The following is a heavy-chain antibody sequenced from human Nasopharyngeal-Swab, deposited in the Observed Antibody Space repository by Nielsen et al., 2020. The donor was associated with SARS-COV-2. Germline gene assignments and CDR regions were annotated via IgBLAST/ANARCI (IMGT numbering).Heavy chain of an antibody. CDR2: ISSNGGST. CDR3: VKLDGYNDY. V-gene: IGHV3-64D*08. CDR1: GFTFSNHW. Sequence: GESLKISCAASGFTFSNHWMHWVRQAPGKGLEYVSAISSNGGSTYYADSVKGRFTISRDNSKNTLYLQMSSLRAEDTAVYYCVKLDGYNDYWGQGTLVTVSS. J-gene: IGHJ4*02. D-gene: IGHD5-24*01.